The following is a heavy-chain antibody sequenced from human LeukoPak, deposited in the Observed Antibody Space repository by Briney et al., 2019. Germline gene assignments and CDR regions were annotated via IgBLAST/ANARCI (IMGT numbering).Heavy chain of an antibody. J-gene: IGHJ4*02. CDR2: MNPNSGNT. V-gene: IGHV1-8*03. CDR3: ATAVKWLLGFRGDY. Sequence: ASVKVSCKASGYTFTSYDINWVRQATGQGLEWMGWMNPNSGNTGYAQKFQGRVTITRNTSISTAYMELSSLRSEDTAVYYCATAVKWLLGFRGDYWGQGTLVTVSS. CDR1: GYTFTSYD. D-gene: IGHD3-22*01.